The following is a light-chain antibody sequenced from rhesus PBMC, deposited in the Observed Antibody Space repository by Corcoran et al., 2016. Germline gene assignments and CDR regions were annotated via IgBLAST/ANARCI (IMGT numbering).Light chain of an antibody. J-gene: IGKJ4*01. CDR3: QHYSDTPLT. V-gene: IGKV1-21*01. CDR1: QGISSW. CDR2: KAS. Sequence: DIQMTQSPSSLSASVGDRVTITCRASQGISSWLAWYQQKPGKAPKLLIYKASSWQSGVPSRFSGSGSGTDFTLPLSSLQPEDSAAYYCQHYSDTPLTFGGGTKVEIK.